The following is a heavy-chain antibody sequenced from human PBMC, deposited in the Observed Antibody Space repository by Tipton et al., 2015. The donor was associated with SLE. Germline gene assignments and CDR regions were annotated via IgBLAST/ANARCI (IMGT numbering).Heavy chain of an antibody. D-gene: IGHD2-15*01. Sequence: GSLRLSCAASGFTFSSYWMHWVRQAPGKGLVWVSRINTDGRTTTYADSVKGRFTISRDNAKNTLYLQMNSLRAEDAAVYYCASVLLFYFDYWGQGTLVTVSS. CDR2: INTDGRTT. J-gene: IGHJ4*02. CDR1: GFTFSSYW. V-gene: IGHV3-74*01. CDR3: ASVLLFYFDY.